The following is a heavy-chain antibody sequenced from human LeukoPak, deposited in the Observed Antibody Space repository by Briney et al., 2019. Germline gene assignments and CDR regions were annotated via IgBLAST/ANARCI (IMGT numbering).Heavy chain of an antibody. CDR1: GFTFSSYW. V-gene: IGHV3-74*01. CDR2: INNDGSIT. CDR3: AKPAWELLTWFDP. Sequence: GGSLRLSCAASGFTFSSYWMHWVRQAPGKGLVWVSRINNDGSITRNADSVKGRFTISRDNSKNTVYLQMNNVRAEDTAVYYCAKPAWELLTWFDPWGQGTLVTVSS. D-gene: IGHD1-26*01. J-gene: IGHJ5*02.